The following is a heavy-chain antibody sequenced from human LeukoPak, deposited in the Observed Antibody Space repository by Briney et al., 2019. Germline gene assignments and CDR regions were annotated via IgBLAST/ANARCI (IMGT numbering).Heavy chain of an antibody. J-gene: IGHJ4*02. CDR3: ANNVYCSTTSCYHAGF. CDR1: GDSLRSSNW. V-gene: IGHV4-4*02. D-gene: IGHD2-2*01. CDR2: IYHSGTT. Sequence: SETLSLTCAVSGDSLRSSNWWSWVRQPPGKGLEWIGEIYHSGTTNYNPSLKCRVTISMDTSKNQFSLNLRSVTAADTAVYYCANNVYCSTTSCYHAGFWGQGTLVTVSS.